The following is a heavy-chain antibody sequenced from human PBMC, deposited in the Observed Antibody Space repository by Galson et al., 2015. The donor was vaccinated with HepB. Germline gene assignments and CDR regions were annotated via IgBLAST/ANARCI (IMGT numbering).Heavy chain of an antibody. CDR1: GGTFSSYT. V-gene: IGHV1-69*13. D-gene: IGHD4/OR15-4a*01. Sequence: SVKVSCKASGGTFSSYTISWVRQAPGQGLEWMGGIIPIFGTANYAQKFQGRVTITADESTSTAYMELSSLRSEDTAVYYCARSRHPPHEHGTTNYGIFYYYYMDVWGKGTTVTVSS. CDR2: IIPIFGTA. CDR3: ARSRHPPHEHGTTNYGIFYYYYMDV. J-gene: IGHJ6*03.